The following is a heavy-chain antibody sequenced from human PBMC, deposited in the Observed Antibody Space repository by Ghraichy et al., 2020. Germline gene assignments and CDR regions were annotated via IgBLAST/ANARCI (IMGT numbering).Heavy chain of an antibody. CDR3: ARDECSGDNCHWRTGMDV. CDR2: IIPMFGTA. D-gene: IGHD2-15*01. Sequence: SVKVSCKPSGGTFSSYFMTWVRQAPGHGLEWMGGIIPMFGTAVYAQKFQGRLTLSADESMGATFMQLSSLTSDDTATYFCARDECSGDNCHWRTGMDVWGQGTTVIVSS. V-gene: IGHV1-69*13. CDR1: GGTFSSYF. J-gene: IGHJ6*02.